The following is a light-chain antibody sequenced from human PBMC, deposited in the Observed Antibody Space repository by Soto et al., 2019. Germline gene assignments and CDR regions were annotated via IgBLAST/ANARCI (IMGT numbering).Light chain of an antibody. V-gene: IGKV3-15*01. CDR1: QNVLSN. J-gene: IGKJ1*01. CDR3: QQYNDWPRT. CDR2: GAS. Sequence: IVLTQSPATLSVSPGERATLSCRASQNVLSNLAWYQQKPGQAPRLLMYGASTRATGIPARFSGSGSGTEFTLTISSLQSEDFAFYYCQQYNDWPRTFGQGTKVDIK.